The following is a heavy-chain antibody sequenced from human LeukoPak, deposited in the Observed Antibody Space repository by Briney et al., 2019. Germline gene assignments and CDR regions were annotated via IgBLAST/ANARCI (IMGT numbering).Heavy chain of an antibody. Sequence: ASVNVPCKAFGYTFTSNYMHWVRQAPGQGPGWMGVISPSGGSTTYAQKFQGRLTLTRDMSTSTDYLELSSLRSEDTAVYYCARVGGTTIQYYYYYYMDVWGKGTTVTVSS. V-gene: IGHV1-46*01. D-gene: IGHD1-7*01. CDR3: ARVGGTTIQYYYYYYMDV. CDR1: GYTFTSNY. J-gene: IGHJ6*03. CDR2: ISPSGGST.